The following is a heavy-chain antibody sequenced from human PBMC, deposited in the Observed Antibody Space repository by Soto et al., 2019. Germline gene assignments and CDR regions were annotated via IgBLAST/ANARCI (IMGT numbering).Heavy chain of an antibody. D-gene: IGHD2-15*01. CDR1: GGSISSYY. CDR3: ARGVTDCSGGSCYVDYDY. V-gene: IGHV4-59*01. Sequence: QVQLQESGPGLVKPSETLSLTCTVSGGSISSYYWSWIRQPPGKGLEGIGYIYYSGSTNYNPPLKSRVPISVDTSKNQFSLKLSSVTAADTAVYYCARGVTDCSGGSCYVDYDYWGKGTLVTVSS. CDR2: IYYSGST. J-gene: IGHJ4*02.